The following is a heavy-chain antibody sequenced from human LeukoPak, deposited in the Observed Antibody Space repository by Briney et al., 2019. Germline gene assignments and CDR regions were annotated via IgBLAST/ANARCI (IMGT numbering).Heavy chain of an antibody. CDR2: ISTSGNT. CDR3: ARNELRSYGLVHY. D-gene: IGHD1-26*01. Sequence: PSETLSLTCTVSGDSMGNDYWSWIRQSAGKGLGWIGRISTSGNTDYNPSLRSRVTMSMDTSRNHFSLTVTSMTAADTAVYYCARNELRSYGLVHYWGQGTLVTVSS. J-gene: IGHJ4*02. CDR1: GDSMGNDY. V-gene: IGHV4-4*07.